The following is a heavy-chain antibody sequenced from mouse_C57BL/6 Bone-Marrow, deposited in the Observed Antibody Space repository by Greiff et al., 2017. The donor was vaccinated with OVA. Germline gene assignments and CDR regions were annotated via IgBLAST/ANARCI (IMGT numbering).Heavy chain of an antibody. V-gene: IGHV14-4*01. CDR2: IDPENGDT. CDR1: GFHIKDDY. J-gene: IGHJ3*01. Sequence: EVQLQQSGAELVRPGASVKLSCTASGFHIKDDYMHWVKQRPEQGLEWIGWIDPENGDTEYASKFQGKATITADTSSNTAYLQLSSLTSEDTAVYYCSPPWFAYWGQGTLVTVSA. CDR3: SPPWFAY.